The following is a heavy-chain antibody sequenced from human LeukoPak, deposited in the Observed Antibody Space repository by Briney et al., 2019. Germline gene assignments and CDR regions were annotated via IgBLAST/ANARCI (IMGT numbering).Heavy chain of an antibody. CDR2: INPNSGGT. V-gene: IGHV1-2*02. Sequence: ASVKVSCKASGYTFTGYYMHWVRQAPGQGLEWMGWINPNSGGTNYAQKFQGRVTMTRDTSISTAYMELSRLRSDDTAVYYCARNRAVGWDYYMDVWGRGTTVTVSS. J-gene: IGHJ6*03. CDR1: GYTFTGYY. D-gene: IGHD6-19*01. CDR3: ARNRAVGWDYYMDV.